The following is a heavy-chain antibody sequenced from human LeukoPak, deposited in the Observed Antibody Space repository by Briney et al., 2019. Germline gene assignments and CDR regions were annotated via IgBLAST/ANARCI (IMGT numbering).Heavy chain of an antibody. J-gene: IGHJ4*02. CDR3: TRVSLREGGDF. V-gene: IGHV4-59*01. Sequence: PSETLSLTCAVSGGSISSDFWSWIRQPPGKGLEWIGYVYYTGSTNYNPSLKSRVTISVDTSKNQFSLKLNSVTAADTAVYYCTRVSLREGGDFWGQGTLVTVSS. D-gene: IGHD5/OR15-5a*01. CDR1: GGSISSDF. CDR2: VYYTGST.